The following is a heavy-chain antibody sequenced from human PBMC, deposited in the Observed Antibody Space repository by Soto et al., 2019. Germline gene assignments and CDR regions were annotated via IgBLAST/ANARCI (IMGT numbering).Heavy chain of an antibody. Sequence: PGGSLRLSCAASGFTFSSYSMNWVRQAPGKGLEWVSYISSSSSTIYYADSVKGRFTTSRDNAKNSLYLQMNSLRAEDTAVYYCARARSSWFVDYWGQGTLVTSPQ. CDR2: ISSSSSTI. D-gene: IGHD6-13*01. J-gene: IGHJ4*02. CDR1: GFTFSSYS. CDR3: ARARSSWFVDY. V-gene: IGHV3-48*01.